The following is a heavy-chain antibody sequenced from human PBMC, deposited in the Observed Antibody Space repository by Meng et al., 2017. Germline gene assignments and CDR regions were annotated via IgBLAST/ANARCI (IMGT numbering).Heavy chain of an antibody. CDR2: IYYSGST. CDR3: ARVHYYDSSGYNNWYFDL. V-gene: IGHV4-31*01. J-gene: IGHJ2*01. CDR1: GGSISSGGYY. D-gene: IGHD3-22*01. Sequence: QWQLQESGPGLVKPPQTLSLTCTVSGGSISSGGYYWSWIRQHPGKGLEWIGYIYYSGSTYYNPSLKSLVTISVDTSKNQFSLKLSSVTAADTAVYYCARVHYYDSSGYNNWYFDLWGRGTLVTVSS.